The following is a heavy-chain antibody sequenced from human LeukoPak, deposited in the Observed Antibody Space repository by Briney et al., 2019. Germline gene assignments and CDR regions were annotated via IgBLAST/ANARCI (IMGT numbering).Heavy chain of an antibody. CDR2: IYPGDSDT. J-gene: IGHJ6*02. Sequence: GEALEISFQGSGYRFTSYWIGWVRQMPGKGLEWMGIIYPGDSDTRYSPSFQGQVTISVDKSISTAYVQWSSLKASDTAMYFCARRIAVAGTSYYAMDVWGQGTTVTVSS. V-gene: IGHV5-51*01. CDR3: ARRIAVAGTSYYAMDV. CDR1: GYRFTSYW. D-gene: IGHD6-19*01.